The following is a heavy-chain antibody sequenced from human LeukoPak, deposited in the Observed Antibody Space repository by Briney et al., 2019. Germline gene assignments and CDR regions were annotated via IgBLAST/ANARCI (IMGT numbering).Heavy chain of an antibody. V-gene: IGHV3-43*02. CDR1: GCTFDNYA. CDR3: AKVLGSSSRYSLGS. D-gene: IGHD6-13*01. Sequence: PGGSLRLSCAASGCTFDNYAMHWVRQAPGKGLEWVSLISGGGSSTSYADSVKGRFTISRDNNKGSLYLQMNSLTTEDTALYYCAKVLGSSSRYSLGSWGQGTLVTVSS. CDR2: ISGGGSST. J-gene: IGHJ5*02.